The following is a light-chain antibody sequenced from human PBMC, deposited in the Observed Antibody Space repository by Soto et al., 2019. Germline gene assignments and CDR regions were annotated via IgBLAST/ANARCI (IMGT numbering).Light chain of an antibody. CDR3: SSYTSSSTGGL. Sequence: QSAVTQPASVSGSPGQSITISCTGTSSDVGGYNYVSWYQHHPGEAPKLMIYEVSYRPSGVSTRFSGSKSGNTASLTISGLHAEDEADYYCSSYTSSSTGGLFGGGTKLTVL. J-gene: IGLJ2*01. CDR1: SSDVGGYNY. CDR2: EVS. V-gene: IGLV2-14*01.